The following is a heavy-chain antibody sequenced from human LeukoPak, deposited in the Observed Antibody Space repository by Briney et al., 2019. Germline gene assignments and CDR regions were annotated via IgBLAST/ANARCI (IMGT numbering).Heavy chain of an antibody. CDR2: IYYSGST. D-gene: IGHD4-11*01. J-gene: IGHJ4*02. CDR3: ARATTVTDY. CDR1: GGSFSGYY. V-gene: IGHV4-34*01. Sequence: PSETLSLTCAVYGGSFSGYYWSWIRQPPGKGLEWIGSIYYSGSTYYNPSLKSRVTISVDTSKNQFSLKLSSVTAADTAVYYCARATTVTDYWGQGTLVTVSS.